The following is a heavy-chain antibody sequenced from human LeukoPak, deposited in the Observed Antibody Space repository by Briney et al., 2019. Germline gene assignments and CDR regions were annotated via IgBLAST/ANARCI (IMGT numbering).Heavy chain of an antibody. D-gene: IGHD3-10*01. CDR3: ARNAGELWEYYFDY. CDR1: GGSISSSSYY. V-gene: IGHV4-39*07. CDR2: IYYSGST. J-gene: IGHJ4*02. Sequence: SETLSLTCTVSGGSISSSSYYWGWIRQPPGKGLEWIGSIYYSGSTYYNPSLKSRVTISVDTSKNQFSLKLSSVTAADTAVYYCARNAGELWEYYFDYWGQGTLVTVSS.